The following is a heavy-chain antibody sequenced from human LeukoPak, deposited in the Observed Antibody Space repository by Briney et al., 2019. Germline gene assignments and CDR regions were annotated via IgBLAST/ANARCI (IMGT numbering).Heavy chain of an antibody. D-gene: IGHD6-19*01. J-gene: IGHJ4*02. CDR1: GFTFSSYG. CDR2: ISYDGSNK. Sequence: GRSLRLSCAASGFTFSSYGMHWVRQAPGKGLEWVAVISYDGSNKYYADSVKGRFTIPRDNSKNTLYLQMNSLRVEDTAVYYCAKEGIAVADLDYWGQGTLVTVSS. V-gene: IGHV3-30*18. CDR3: AKEGIAVADLDY.